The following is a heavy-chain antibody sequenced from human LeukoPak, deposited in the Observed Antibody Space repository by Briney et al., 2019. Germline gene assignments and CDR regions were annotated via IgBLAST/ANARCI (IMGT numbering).Heavy chain of an antibody. V-gene: IGHV4-39*01. J-gene: IGHJ3*02. CDR3: ATHRRSGSGGSENAFEI. CDR1: GDSTSSSTYY. Sequence: PSETLSLTCTVSGDSTSSSTYYWDWIRQAPGKGLEWIGNIYDSGTTHYNPSLKSRVTISGDTSKNQFSLKLNSVTAADTAIYYCATHRRSGSGGSENAFEIWGQGTMVTVYS. CDR2: IYDSGTT. D-gene: IGHD5-12*01.